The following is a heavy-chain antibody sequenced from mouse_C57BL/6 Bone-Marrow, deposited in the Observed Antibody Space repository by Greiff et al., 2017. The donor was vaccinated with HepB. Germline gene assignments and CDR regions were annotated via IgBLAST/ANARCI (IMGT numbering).Heavy chain of an antibody. CDR1: GYSITSGYY. Sequence: EVKLQESGPGLVKPSQSLSLTCSVTGYSITSGYYWNWIRQFPGNKLEWMGYISYDGSNNYNTSLKNRISITRDTSKNQFLLKLNSVTTEDTATYYGARGGIVLLRRYFDVWGTGTTVTVSS. D-gene: IGHD1-1*01. CDR3: ARGGIVLLRRYFDV. J-gene: IGHJ1*03. CDR2: ISYDGSN. V-gene: IGHV3-6*01.